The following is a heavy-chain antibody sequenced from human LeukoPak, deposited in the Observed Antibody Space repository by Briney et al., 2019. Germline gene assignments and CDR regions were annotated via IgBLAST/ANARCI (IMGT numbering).Heavy chain of an antibody. V-gene: IGHV3-30*18. CDR2: ISYDGSNK. J-gene: IGHJ4*02. CDR3: AKDRESCSSTSCYVFDY. D-gene: IGHD2-2*01. Sequence: PGGSLRLSCAASGFTFSSYGMHWVRQAPGKGLEWVAVISYDGSNKYYADSVKGRFTISRDNSKNTLYLQMNSLRAEDTAVYYCAKDRESCSSTSCYVFDYWGQGTLVTVSS. CDR1: GFTFSSYG.